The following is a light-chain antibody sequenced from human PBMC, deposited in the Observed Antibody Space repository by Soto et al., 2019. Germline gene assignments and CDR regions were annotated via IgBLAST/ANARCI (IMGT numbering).Light chain of an antibody. Sequence: QSALTQPASVSGSPGQSITISCTGTSSDVAGYTYVSWYQHHPGKAPNLIIYEVASRPSGVSKRFSGSKSGNTASLTIAGLQPEDEADYYCCSYTASSTLVFGGGTQLTVL. J-gene: IGLJ2*01. CDR3: CSYTASSTLV. CDR1: SSDVAGYTY. CDR2: EVA. V-gene: IGLV2-14*01.